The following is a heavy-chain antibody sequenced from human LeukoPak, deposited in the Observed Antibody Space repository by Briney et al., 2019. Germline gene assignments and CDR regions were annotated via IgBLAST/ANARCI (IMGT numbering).Heavy chain of an antibody. J-gene: IGHJ4*02. Sequence: GTSVRVTFKASGFIFTSSPIQWVRQSGGQRLEWIGWIVVSSGNTNYAQKFQERVIITRDMSTTTVYMELSSLRSEDTAVYYCAGTPWFGELTLDYWGQGTLVTVSS. D-gene: IGHD3-10*01. CDR3: AGTPWFGELTLDY. CDR2: IVVSSGNT. CDR1: GFIFTSSP. V-gene: IGHV1-58*02.